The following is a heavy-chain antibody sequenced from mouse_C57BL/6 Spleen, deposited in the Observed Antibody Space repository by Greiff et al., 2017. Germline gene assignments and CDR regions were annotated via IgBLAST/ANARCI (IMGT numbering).Heavy chain of an antibody. CDR2: IHPNSGST. J-gene: IGHJ2*01. V-gene: IGHV1-64*01. CDR3: ARAPTAQAYYFDY. Sequence: QVQLKQPGAELVKPGASVKLSCKASGYTFTSYWMHWVKQRPGQGLEWIGMIHPNSGSTNYNEKFKSKATLTVDKSSSTAYMQLSSLTSEDSAVYYCARAPTAQAYYFDYWGQGTTLTVSS. D-gene: IGHD3-2*02. CDR1: GYTFTSYW.